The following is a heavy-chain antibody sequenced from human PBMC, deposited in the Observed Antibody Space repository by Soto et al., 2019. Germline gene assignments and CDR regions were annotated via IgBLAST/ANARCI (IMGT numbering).Heavy chain of an antibody. CDR3: AHRRPYSNSPEYFSDY. V-gene: IGHV2-5*02. D-gene: IGHD6-6*01. J-gene: IGHJ4*02. CDR1: GFSLSTSGVD. CDR2: IYWDDDK. Sequence: QITLKESGPTLVKPTQTLTLTCTFSGFSLSTSGVDVGWIRQPPGKALEWLALIYWDDDKRYKPSLKSRLTITKGTSRNQVVLTMTNMDPLDTATYYCAHRRPYSNSPEYFSDYWGQGTLVTVSS.